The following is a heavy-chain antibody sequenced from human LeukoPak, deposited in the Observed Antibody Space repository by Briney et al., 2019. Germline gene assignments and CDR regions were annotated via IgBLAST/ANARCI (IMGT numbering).Heavy chain of an antibody. CDR2: IYWDDDK. V-gene: IGHV2-5*02. CDR3: AQSHVWRTMVRGNDAFDI. D-gene: IGHD3-10*01. CDR1: GFSLSTTGVG. Sequence: SGPTLVNPTQTLTLTCTFSGFSLSTTGVGVGWIRQPPGKALEWLALIYWDDDKRYSPSLRSRLTITKDTSKNQVVLTMTNMDPVDTATYYCAQSHVWRTMVRGNDAFDIWGQGTMVTVSS. J-gene: IGHJ3*02.